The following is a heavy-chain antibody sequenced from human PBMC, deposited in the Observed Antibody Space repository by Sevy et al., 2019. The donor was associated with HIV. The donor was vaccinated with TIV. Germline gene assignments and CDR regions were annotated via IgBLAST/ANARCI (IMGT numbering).Heavy chain of an antibody. Sequence: SETLSLTCTVSGDSISGYYWSWVRQPPGKGLEWIGYFFYSGSTNYNPSLKSRVTISVDTTRNQVSLKVRSVTAADTAVYYCARGIAAPRGMDVWGQGTTVTVSS. V-gene: IGHV4-59*01. CDR3: ARGIAAPRGMDV. CDR1: GDSISGYY. J-gene: IGHJ6*02. CDR2: FFYSGST. D-gene: IGHD6-13*01.